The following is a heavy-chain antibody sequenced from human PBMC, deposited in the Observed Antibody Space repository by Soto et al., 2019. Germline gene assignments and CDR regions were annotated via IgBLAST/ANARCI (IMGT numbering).Heavy chain of an antibody. CDR1: GFTFSTYA. D-gene: IGHD3-3*01. Sequence: EVQLLESGGGLVQPGGSLRLSCAASGFTFSTYAMSWVRQVPGKGLEWVSGISISGDNTYYPDSVKGRFTISRDNSKNTRYLQMNNLRAEDTAVYYCADGGEWSFNFVYWGQGTLVTVSS. CDR2: ISISGDNT. CDR3: ADGGEWSFNFVY. V-gene: IGHV3-23*01. J-gene: IGHJ4*02.